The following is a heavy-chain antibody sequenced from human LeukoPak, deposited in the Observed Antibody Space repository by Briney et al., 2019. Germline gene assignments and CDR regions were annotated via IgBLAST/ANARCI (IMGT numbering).Heavy chain of an antibody. CDR3: ARGGSWCTNGVCYYYFDY. CDR2: ISAYNGNT. J-gene: IGHJ4*02. CDR1: GYRFTNYG. V-gene: IGHV1-18*01. Sequence: GASVKVSCKASGYRFTNYGYSWVRQAPGQGLEWMGLISAYNGNTDYAQNLQGRVTMTTDASTSTAYMELRSLTSDDTAIYYCARGGSWCTNGVCYYYFDYWGQGTLVTVSS. D-gene: IGHD2-8*01.